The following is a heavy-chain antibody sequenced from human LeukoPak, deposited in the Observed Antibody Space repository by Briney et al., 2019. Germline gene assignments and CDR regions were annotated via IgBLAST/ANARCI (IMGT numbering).Heavy chain of an antibody. D-gene: IGHD1-26*01. Sequence: PGGSLRLSCAASGFTFSSYWMHWVRQAPGKGLVWVSRINSDGSSTSYADSVKGRFTISRDNDKNTVYLQMNSLRAEDTAVYYCAKDRLSGSYYDGAFDIWGQGTMVTVSS. CDR2: INSDGSST. CDR3: AKDRLSGSYYDGAFDI. V-gene: IGHV3-74*01. CDR1: GFTFSSYW. J-gene: IGHJ3*02.